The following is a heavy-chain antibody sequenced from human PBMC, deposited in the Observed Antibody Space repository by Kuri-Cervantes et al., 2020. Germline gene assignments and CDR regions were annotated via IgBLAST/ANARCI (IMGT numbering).Heavy chain of an antibody. Sequence: ASVKVSCKASGYTFTSYGISWVRQAPGQGLEWMGWISAYNGNTNYAQKLQGRVTMTRNTSISTAYMELSSLRSEDTAVYYCARGTYPRRVVPAARYYYGMDVWGQGTTVTVSS. V-gene: IGHV1-18*01. J-gene: IGHJ6*02. CDR2: ISAYNGNT. CDR1: GYTFTSYG. CDR3: ARGTYPRRVVPAARYYYGMDV. D-gene: IGHD2-2*01.